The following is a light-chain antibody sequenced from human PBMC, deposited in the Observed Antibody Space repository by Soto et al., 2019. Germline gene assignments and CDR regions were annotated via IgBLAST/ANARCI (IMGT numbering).Light chain of an antibody. CDR3: QQYST. J-gene: IGKJ1*01. V-gene: IGKV1-5*03. CDR2: KAS. CDR1: QSISSW. Sequence: DIQMTQSPSTLSASVGDRVTITCRASQSISSWLAWYQQKPGKAPKLLIYKASSLESGVPSRSSGSGSGTEFTLTVSSLQPDDFATYYCQQYSTFGQGTKVEIK.